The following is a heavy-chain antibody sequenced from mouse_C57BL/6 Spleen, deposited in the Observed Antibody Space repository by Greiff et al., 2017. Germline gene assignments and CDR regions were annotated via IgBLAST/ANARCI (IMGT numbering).Heavy chain of an antibody. J-gene: IGHJ1*03. CDR2: IWRGGST. Sequence: QVQLQQSGPGLVQPSQSLSITCTVSGFSLTSYGVHWVRQSPGKGLEWLGVIWRGGSTDYNAAFMSRLSITTDNSTSQVFFKMNSLQADDTAIYYCATKSGSSWWYFAVWGTGTPVTVSA. D-gene: IGHD1-1*01. CDR1: GFSLTSYG. CDR3: ATKSGSSWWYFAV. V-gene: IGHV2-5*01.